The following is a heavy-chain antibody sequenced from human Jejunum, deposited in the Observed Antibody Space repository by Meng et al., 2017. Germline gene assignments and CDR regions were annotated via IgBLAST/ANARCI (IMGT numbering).Heavy chain of an antibody. V-gene: IGHV4-61*02. Sequence: SETLSLTCTVSGASVSSGNYYWTWVRQPAGKGLEWIGRIHSSGSTSYNSALKSRVTISRDTSKNQFSLQLTSVTAADTAVYNGARELQYSGYNQYYFDLWGQGTLVTVSS. CDR2: IHSSGST. CDR3: ARELQYSGYNQYYFDL. J-gene: IGHJ4*02. CDR1: GASVSSGNYY. D-gene: IGHD5-12*01.